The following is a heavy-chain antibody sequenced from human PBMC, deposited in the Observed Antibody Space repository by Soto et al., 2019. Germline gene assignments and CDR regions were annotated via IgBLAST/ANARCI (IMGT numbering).Heavy chain of an antibody. V-gene: IGHV3-9*01. CDR3: GKDDFGDGLGGDDAFEL. CDR1: GFTFERFA. CDR2: ISSNSGSM. Sequence: EVQLVESGGGLVQPGGSLRLSCAASGFTFERFAMHWVRLLPGKGLQWVSGISSNSGSMRQADAMRGRFDISRDNDKNSLYRQVNSVRGEHTAIYYCGKDDFGDGLGGDDAFELWGQGITVTVSS. D-gene: IGHD3-3*01. J-gene: IGHJ3*01.